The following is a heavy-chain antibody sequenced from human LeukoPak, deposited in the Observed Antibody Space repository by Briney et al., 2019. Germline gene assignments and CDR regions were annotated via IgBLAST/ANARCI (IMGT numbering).Heavy chain of an antibody. J-gene: IGHJ4*02. CDR3: ARVTGTPAGYFDY. Sequence: SETLSLTCTVSGGSISSYYWSWVRQTPGKGLEWIGYIYYTGSTNYNPSLESRVTISVDTSKNQFSLKLSSVTAADTAVYYCARVTGTPAGYFDYWGQGTLVTVSS. D-gene: IGHD6-25*01. V-gene: IGHV4-59*12. CDR2: IYYTGST. CDR1: GGSISSYY.